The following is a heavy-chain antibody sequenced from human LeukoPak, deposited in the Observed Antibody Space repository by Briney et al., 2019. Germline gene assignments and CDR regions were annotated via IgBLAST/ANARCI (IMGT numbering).Heavy chain of an antibody. CDR3: AGVRAGATAYYYMDV. CDR2: MNPNSGNT. J-gene: IGHJ6*03. CDR1: GYTFTSYD. V-gene: IGHV1-8*01. D-gene: IGHD1-26*01. Sequence: ASVKVSCKASGYTFTSYDINWVRQATGQGLEWMGWMNPNSGNTGYAQKFQGRVTMTRDTSTSTVYMELSSLRSEDTAVYYCAGVRAGATAYYYMDVWGKGTTVTVSS.